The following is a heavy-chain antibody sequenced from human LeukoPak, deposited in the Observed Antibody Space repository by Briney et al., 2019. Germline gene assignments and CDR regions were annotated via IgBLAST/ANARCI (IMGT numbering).Heavy chain of an antibody. CDR1: GASISSYY. V-gene: IGHV4-59*01. CDR3: ASGKYSNYDLYYFDY. CDR2: IYYSGST. J-gene: IGHJ4*02. D-gene: IGHD4-11*01. Sequence: SETLSLTCTVSGASISSYYWSWIRQPPGKGLEWIGYIYYSGSTNYNPSLKSRVTISVDTSKNQFSLKLSSVTAADTAVYYCASGKYSNYDLYYFDYWGQGTLVTVSS.